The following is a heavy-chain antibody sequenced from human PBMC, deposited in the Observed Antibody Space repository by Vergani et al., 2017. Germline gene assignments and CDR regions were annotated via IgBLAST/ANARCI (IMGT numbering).Heavy chain of an antibody. CDR1: GYTFTSYY. D-gene: IGHD2/OR15-2a*01. CDR3: ARNRPPSEYYYYYYMDV. V-gene: IGHV1-46*01. J-gene: IGHJ6*03. Sequence: QVQLVQSGAEVKKPGASVKVSCKASGYTFTSYYMHWVRQAPGQGLEWMGIINPSGGSTSYAQKFQGRVTMTRDTSTSTVYMELSSLRSEDTAVYYCARNRPPSEYYYYYYMDVWGKGTTVTVSS. CDR2: INPSGGST.